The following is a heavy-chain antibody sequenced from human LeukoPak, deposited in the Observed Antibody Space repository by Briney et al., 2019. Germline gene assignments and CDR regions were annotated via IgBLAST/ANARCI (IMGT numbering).Heavy chain of an antibody. V-gene: IGHV3-64*01. D-gene: IGHD3-22*01. Sequence: GGSLRLPCAASGFTFSSHAMHWVRQAPGKGLEYVSAIGSNGGSTYYANSVKGRFTISRDNSKNTLYLQMGSLRAEDMAVYYCARDDSSAFDYWGQGTLVTVSS. CDR2: IGSNGGST. CDR1: GFTFSSHA. CDR3: ARDDSSAFDY. J-gene: IGHJ4*02.